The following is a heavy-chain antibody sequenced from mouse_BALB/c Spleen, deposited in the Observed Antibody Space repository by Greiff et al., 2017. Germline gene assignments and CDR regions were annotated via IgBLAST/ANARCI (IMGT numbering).Heavy chain of an antibody. CDR1: GYTFTSYT. Sequence: VQRVESGAELARPGASVKMSCKASGYTFTSYTMHWVKQRPGQGLEWIGYINPSSGYTNYNQKFKDKATLTADKSSSTAYMQLSSLTSEDSAVYYCARRITTVVATGGFDYWGQGTTLTVSS. CDR3: ARRITTVVATGGFDY. CDR2: INPSSGYT. V-gene: IGHV1-4*01. D-gene: IGHD1-1*01. J-gene: IGHJ2*01.